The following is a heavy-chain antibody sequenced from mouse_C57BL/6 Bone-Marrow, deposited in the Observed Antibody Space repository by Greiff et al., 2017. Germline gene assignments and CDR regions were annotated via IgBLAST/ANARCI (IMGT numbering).Heavy chain of an antibody. D-gene: IGHD1-1*01. CDR3: VRDSYYYGSSDWYFDV. Sequence: EVQGVESGGGLVQPKGSLKLSCAASGFTFNTYAMHWVRQAPGQGLEWVARIRSKSSNYATYYADSVKDRFTISRDDSQSMLYLQMNNLKTEETAMYYCVRDSYYYGSSDWYFDVWGTGTTVTVSS. CDR2: IRSKSSNYAT. CDR1: GFTFNTYA. J-gene: IGHJ1*03. V-gene: IGHV10-3*01.